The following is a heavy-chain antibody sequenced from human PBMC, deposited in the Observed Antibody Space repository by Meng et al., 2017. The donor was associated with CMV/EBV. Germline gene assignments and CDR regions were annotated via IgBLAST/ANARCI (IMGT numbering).Heavy chain of an antibody. D-gene: IGHD3-9*01. J-gene: IGHJ4*02. Sequence: GGSLRLSCAASGFTFSSYEMNWVRQAPGKGLEWVANINQGGSEKNYVDSVKGRFTISRDNAENSLYLQMNSLRGEDTAVYYCATYYSSLTGYYLLGGYWGQGTLVTVSS. CDR3: ATYYSSLTGYYLLGGY. CDR2: INQGGSEK. V-gene: IGHV3-7*01. CDR1: GFTFSSYE.